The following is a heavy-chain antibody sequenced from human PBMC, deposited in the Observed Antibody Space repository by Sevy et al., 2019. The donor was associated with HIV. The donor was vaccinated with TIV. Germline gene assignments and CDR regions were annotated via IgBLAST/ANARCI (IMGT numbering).Heavy chain of an antibody. D-gene: IGHD2-2*01. Sequence: ASVKVSCRASGYTFRSYGISWVRQAPGQGLEWMGWISPYTGDTDFAQKVQGRISMTSDTSTSTADMELRSLRSDDTAVYYGARDKPQGVVVLPGAMWGGVDYWGQGTLVTVSS. CDR2: ISPYTGDT. CDR3: ARDKPQGVVVLPGAMWGGVDY. V-gene: IGHV1-18*01. J-gene: IGHJ4*02. CDR1: GYTFRSYG.